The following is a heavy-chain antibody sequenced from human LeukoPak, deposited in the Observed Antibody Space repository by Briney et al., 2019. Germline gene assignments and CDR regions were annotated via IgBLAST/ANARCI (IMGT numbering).Heavy chain of an antibody. CDR3: ARDQDSSSWTYYYYYYMDV. CDR1: GYIFTSYG. Sequence: ASVKVSCKASGYIFTSYGISWVRQAPGQGLEWMGWISAYNGNTNYAQKLQGRVTMTTDTSTSTAYMELRSLRSDDTAVYYCARDQDSSSWTYYYYYYMDVWGKRTTVTVSS. V-gene: IGHV1-18*01. J-gene: IGHJ6*03. D-gene: IGHD6-13*01. CDR2: ISAYNGNT.